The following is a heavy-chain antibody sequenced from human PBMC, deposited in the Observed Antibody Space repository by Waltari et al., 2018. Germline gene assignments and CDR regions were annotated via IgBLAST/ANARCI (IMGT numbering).Heavy chain of an antibody. J-gene: IGHJ4*02. D-gene: IGHD3-22*01. CDR3: AKRPARNYYTTTGYYPFDY. V-gene: IGHV3-23*01. CDR1: GFTFRDYA. Sequence: EVQLLESGGGLVQPGGPLRLSCAASGFTFRDYAMGWVLQAPGKGLQWVSSIGGRGVSCFYADSVKDRFTISRDNSKNTLYLQMNSLRAEDTAVYYCAKRPARNYYTTTGYYPFDYWGQGTLVTVSS. CDR2: IGGRGVSC.